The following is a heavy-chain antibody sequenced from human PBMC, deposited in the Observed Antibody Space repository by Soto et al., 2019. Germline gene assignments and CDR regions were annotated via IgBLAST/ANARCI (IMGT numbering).Heavy chain of an antibody. CDR3: AKYLFAAGQQEYYYHGMDV. Sequence: QVQLVESGGGVVQPGGSLRLSCAASGFTFGTYGMLWVRQSPGKGLEWVSVISYHGSDVYYADSVKGRFTTSRDNSKNTLYLQMNSLRPEDTAVYYCAKYLFAAGQQEYYYHGMDVWGQGTTVTVSS. D-gene: IGHD3-10*02. CDR2: ISYHGSDV. V-gene: IGHV3-30*18. CDR1: GFTFGTYG. J-gene: IGHJ6*02.